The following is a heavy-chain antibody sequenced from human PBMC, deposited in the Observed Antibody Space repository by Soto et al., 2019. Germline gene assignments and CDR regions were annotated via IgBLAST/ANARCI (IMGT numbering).Heavy chain of an antibody. D-gene: IGHD3-22*01. J-gene: IGHJ3*02. CDR1: GYTFTSYG. CDR3: AREYKYYYDSSGYSDAFDI. CDR2: ISAYNGNT. Sequence: QVQLVQSGAEVKKPGASVKVSCKASGYTFTSYGISWVRQAPGQGLEWMGWISAYNGNTNYAQKHQGRVTMTTDTSTSTANMELRSLRSDDTVVYYCAREYKYYYDSSGYSDAFDIWGQGTMVTDSS. V-gene: IGHV1-18*01.